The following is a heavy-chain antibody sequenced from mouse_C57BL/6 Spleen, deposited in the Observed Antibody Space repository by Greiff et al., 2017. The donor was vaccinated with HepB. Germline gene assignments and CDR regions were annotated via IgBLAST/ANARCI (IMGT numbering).Heavy chain of an antibody. J-gene: IGHJ4*01. D-gene: IGHD1-1*01. CDR1: GYTFTSYW. CDR2: IHPNSGST. V-gene: IGHV1-64*01. Sequence: VQLQQPGAELVKPGASVKLSCKASGYTFTSYWMHWVKQRPGQGLEWIGMIHPNSGSTNYNEKFKSKATLTVDKSSSTAYMQLSSLTSEDSAVYYCARSITTEYYAMDYWGQGTSVTVSS. CDR3: ARSITTEYYAMDY.